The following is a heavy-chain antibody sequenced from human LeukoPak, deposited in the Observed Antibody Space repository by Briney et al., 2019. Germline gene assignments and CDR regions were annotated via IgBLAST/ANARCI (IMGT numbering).Heavy chain of an antibody. Sequence: GESLKISCKGSGYRFTSYWIGWVRQMPGKGLEWMGIIYPGDSDTRYSPSFQGQVTISADKSISTAYLQWGSLKASDTAMYYCASRSNSGYEFFDYWGQGTLVTVSS. J-gene: IGHJ4*02. V-gene: IGHV5-51*01. CDR2: IYPGDSDT. D-gene: IGHD5-12*01. CDR3: ASRSNSGYEFFDY. CDR1: GYRFTSYW.